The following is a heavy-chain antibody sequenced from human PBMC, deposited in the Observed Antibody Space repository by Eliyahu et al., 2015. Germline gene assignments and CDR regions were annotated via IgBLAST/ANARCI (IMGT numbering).Heavy chain of an antibody. J-gene: IGHJ4*02. Sequence: QVQLQQWDAGLLKPSETLSLTCAVYGGSFSGYSWSWIRQPPGKGLEWIGEINHSGSTNYNPSLKSRVTISVDTSKNQFSLKLSSVTAADTAVYYCARGEAVAGIERDQDGNFDYWGQGTLVTVSS. CDR3: ARGEAVAGIERDQDGNFDY. CDR1: GGSFSGYS. D-gene: IGHD6-19*01. CDR2: INHSGST. V-gene: IGHV4-34*01.